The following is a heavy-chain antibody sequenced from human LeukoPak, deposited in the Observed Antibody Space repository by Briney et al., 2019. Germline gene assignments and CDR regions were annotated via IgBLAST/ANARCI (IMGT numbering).Heavy chain of an antibody. CDR2: ISYDGSNK. D-gene: IGHD3-22*01. CDR1: GFTFSSYA. CDR3: AREFYYDSSGTFDY. Sequence: GGSLRLSCAASGFTFSSYAMHWVRQAPGKGLEWVAVISYDGSNKYYADSVKGRFTISRDNSKNTLYLQMNSLRAEDTAVYYCAREFYYDSSGTFDYWGQGTLVTVSS. V-gene: IGHV3-30-3*01. J-gene: IGHJ4*02.